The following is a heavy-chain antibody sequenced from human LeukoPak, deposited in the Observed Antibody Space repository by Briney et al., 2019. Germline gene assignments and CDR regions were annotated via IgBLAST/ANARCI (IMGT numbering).Heavy chain of an antibody. J-gene: IGHJ4*02. CDR1: GFTFSSNV. V-gene: IGHV3-23*01. CDR2: IPASGGST. D-gene: IGHD6-19*01. Sequence: GGSLRLSCVASGFTFSSNVMIWVRQAPGKGLEWVSSIPASGGSTYYADAVKGRFTISRDNSKNSLYLQMNSLRAEDTAVYYCAKESSGGWYFDYWGQGTLVTVSS. CDR3: AKESSGGWYFDY.